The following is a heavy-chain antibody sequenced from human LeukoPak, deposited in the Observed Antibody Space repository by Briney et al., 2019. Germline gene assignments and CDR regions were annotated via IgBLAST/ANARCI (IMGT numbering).Heavy chain of an antibody. Sequence: GASVKVSCKASGYTFTSYGISWVRQAPGQGLEWMGWISAYNGNTNYAQKLQGRVTMTTDTSTSTAYMELRSLRSDDTAVYYCARDFAVVVTPDDWFDPWGQGTLVTVSS. D-gene: IGHD2-21*02. J-gene: IGHJ5*02. CDR1: GYTFTSYG. CDR3: ARDFAVVVTPDDWFDP. V-gene: IGHV1-18*01. CDR2: ISAYNGNT.